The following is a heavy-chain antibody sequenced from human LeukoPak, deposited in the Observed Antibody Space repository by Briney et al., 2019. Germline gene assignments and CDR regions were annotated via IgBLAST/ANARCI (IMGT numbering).Heavy chain of an antibody. CDR2: IYYSGST. CDR1: GGSISSGGYY. J-gene: IGHJ5*02. Sequence: SETLSLTCTVSGGSISSGGYYWSWIRQHPGKGLEWIGYIYYSGSTYYNPSLMSRVTISVDTSKNQFSLKLSSVTAADTAVYYCAAASNYYGSGSLWFDPWRQGTLVTVSS. D-gene: IGHD3-10*01. CDR3: AAASNYYGSGSLWFDP. V-gene: IGHV4-31*03.